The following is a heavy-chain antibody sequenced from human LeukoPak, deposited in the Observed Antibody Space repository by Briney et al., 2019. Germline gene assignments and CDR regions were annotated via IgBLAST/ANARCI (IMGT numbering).Heavy chain of an antibody. CDR1: GYTFTSYY. J-gene: IGHJ1*01. Sequence: ASVNVSCKASGYTFTSYYVHWVRQAPGQGLEWMGIINPSGGSTSYAQKFQGRVTMTRDMSTSTVYMELSSLRSEDTAVYYCARGGWKAVAGTMLKHAEYFQHWGQGTLVTVSS. CDR2: INPSGGST. D-gene: IGHD6-19*01. V-gene: IGHV1-46*01. CDR3: ARGGWKAVAGTMLKHAEYFQH.